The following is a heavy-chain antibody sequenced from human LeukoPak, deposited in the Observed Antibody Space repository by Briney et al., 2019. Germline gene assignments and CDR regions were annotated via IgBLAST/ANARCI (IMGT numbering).Heavy chain of an antibody. Sequence: GGSLRLSCAASGFTFSSYAMHWVRQAPGKGLEWVSYISSSSSYTNYADSVKGRFTISRDNAKNSLYLQMNSLRAEDTAVYYCATRTSFATKYSGSYGLGAFDIWGQGTMVTVSS. D-gene: IGHD1-26*01. J-gene: IGHJ3*02. CDR3: ATRTSFATKYSGSYGLGAFDI. CDR2: ISSSSSYT. V-gene: IGHV3-21*05. CDR1: GFTFSSYA.